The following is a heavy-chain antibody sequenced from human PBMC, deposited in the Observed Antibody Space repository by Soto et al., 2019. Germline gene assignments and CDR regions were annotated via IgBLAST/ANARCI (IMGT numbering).Heavy chain of an antibody. CDR3: ARDVSVMTSVFGF. CDR1: GGTFYTYA. D-gene: IGHD3-10*01. J-gene: IGHJ4*02. Sequence: QVHLVQSGAEVKRPGSSVRVSCRASGGTFYTYAFTWVRQAPGQGLEWMGGITPMIGTTKYEQKFHGRVTFSADESASTAYKDLGNLRSDDTAVYSCARDVSVMTSVFGFWGQGTLITVSS. CDR2: ITPMIGTT. V-gene: IGHV1-69*01.